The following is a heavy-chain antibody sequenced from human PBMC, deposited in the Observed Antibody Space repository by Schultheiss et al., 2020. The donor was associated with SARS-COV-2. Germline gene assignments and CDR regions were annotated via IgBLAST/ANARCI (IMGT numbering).Heavy chain of an antibody. D-gene: IGHD2-2*02. CDR2: IYSGGST. J-gene: IGHJ6*02. V-gene: IGHV3-66*02. CDR3: ARGGGYCSSTSCYNYYYGMDV. CDR1: GFTVSSNY. Sequence: GESLKISCAASGFTVSSNYMSWVRQAPGKGLEWVSVIYSGGSTYYADSVKGRFTISRDNSKNTLYLQMNSLRAEDTAVYYCARGGGYCSSTSCYNYYYGMDVWGQGTTVTVSS.